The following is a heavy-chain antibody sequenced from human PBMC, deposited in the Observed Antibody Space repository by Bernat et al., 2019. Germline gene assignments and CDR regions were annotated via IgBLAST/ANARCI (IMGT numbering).Heavy chain of an antibody. CDR1: GGSFSGYY. J-gene: IGHJ4*02. D-gene: IGHD6-13*01. V-gene: IGHV4-34*01. Sequence: QVQLQQWGAGLLKPSETLSLTCAVYGGSFSGYYWSWIHQPPGKGLEWIGEINHSGSTNYNPSLKSRVTISVDTSKNQFSLKLSSVTAADTAVYYCARGNVRSLIAQQPKFDYWGQGTLVTVSS. CDR3: ARGNVRSLIAQQPKFDY. CDR2: INHSGST.